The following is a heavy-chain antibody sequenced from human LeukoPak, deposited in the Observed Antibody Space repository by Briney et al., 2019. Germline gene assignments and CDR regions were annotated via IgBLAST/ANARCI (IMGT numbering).Heavy chain of an antibody. CDR1: GYSISSGYY. D-gene: IGHD3-22*01. CDR2: IYHSGST. Sequence: SSETLSLTCTVSGYSISSGYYWGWIRQPPGKGLEWIGSIYHSGSTYYNPSLKSRVTISVDTSKNQFSLKLSSVTAADTAVYYCARFLYYYDSSGYYHYFDYWGQGTLVTVSS. V-gene: IGHV4-38-2*02. CDR3: ARFLYYYDSSGYYHYFDY. J-gene: IGHJ4*02.